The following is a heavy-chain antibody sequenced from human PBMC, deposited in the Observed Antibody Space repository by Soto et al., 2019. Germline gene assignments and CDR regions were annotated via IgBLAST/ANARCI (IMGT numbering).Heavy chain of an antibody. Sequence: PGESLKISCKGSGYSFTTYWIGWVRQMPGKGLEWMGVIYPGVSDIRFSSSFQGQVTISADMSLCTAYLQWSRLRVSDTAMYYCAREAYRYETSSYGYWDKGPLVAVAS. CDR1: GYSFTTYW. J-gene: IGHJ4*02. CDR3: AREAYRYETSSYGY. CDR2: IYPGVSDI. V-gene: IGHV5-51*01. D-gene: IGHD3-22*01.